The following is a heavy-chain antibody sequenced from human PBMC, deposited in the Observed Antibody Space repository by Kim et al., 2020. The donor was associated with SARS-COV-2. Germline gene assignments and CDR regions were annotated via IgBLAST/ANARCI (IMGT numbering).Heavy chain of an antibody. D-gene: IGHD2-15*01. Sequence: GGSLRLSCAASGFTFSTYAMSWVRQAPGMGLEWVSALTGSGASTYYADSVKGRFTISRDNSKNTLYLQMNSLRTEDTAVYYCAKGGGSMKIDWGQGTLVTVSS. J-gene: IGHJ1*01. CDR1: GFTFSTYA. V-gene: IGHV3-23*01. CDR2: LTGSGAST. CDR3: AKGGGSMKID.